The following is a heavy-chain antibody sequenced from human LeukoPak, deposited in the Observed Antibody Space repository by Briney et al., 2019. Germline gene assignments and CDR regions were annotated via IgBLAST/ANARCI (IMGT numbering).Heavy chain of an antibody. CDR3: ARIIEDWFDP. V-gene: IGHV4-59*12. J-gene: IGHJ5*02. Sequence: SETLSLTCAVYGGSFSGYYWSWIRQPPGKGLEWIGYIYYSGSTNYNPSLKSRVTISVDTSKNQFSLKLSSVTAADTAVYYCARIIEDWFDPWGQGTLVTVSS. CDR2: IYYSGST. CDR1: GGSFSGYY. D-gene: IGHD3-10*01.